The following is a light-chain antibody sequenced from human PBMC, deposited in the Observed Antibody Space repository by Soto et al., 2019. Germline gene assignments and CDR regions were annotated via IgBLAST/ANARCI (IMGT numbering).Light chain of an antibody. CDR1: TGPVTSGHY. J-gene: IGLJ2*01. Sequence: QAVVTQEPSLTVSPGGTVTLTCGSSTGPVTSGHYPYWFQQKPGQAPRTLIYDTSNKHSWTPARFSGSLLGGKAALTLSGAQPDDEADYYCLLSYTSGRVFGGGTKLTVL. V-gene: IGLV7-46*01. CDR3: LLSYTSGRV. CDR2: DTS.